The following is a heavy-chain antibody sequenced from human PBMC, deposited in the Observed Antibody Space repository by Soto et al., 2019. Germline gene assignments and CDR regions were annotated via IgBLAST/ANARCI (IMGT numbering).Heavy chain of an antibody. Sequence: QLQLQESGPGLVKTSETLSLTCTVSGGSISDDTYYWGWIRQPPGKGLEWIGSIYYSGTSSYNPSLKSRVTMSVDTSKKQLSLRLSSVTAADTAVYYCARLHCHSPNCAPLDPWGQGTLVIVSS. CDR1: GGSISDDTYY. V-gene: IGHV4-39*01. D-gene: IGHD2-2*01. J-gene: IGHJ5*02. CDR3: ARLHCHSPNCAPLDP. CDR2: IYYSGTS.